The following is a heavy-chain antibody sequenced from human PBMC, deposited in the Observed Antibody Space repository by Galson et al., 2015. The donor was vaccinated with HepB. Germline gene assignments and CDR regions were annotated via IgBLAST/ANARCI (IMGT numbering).Heavy chain of an antibody. CDR1: GVTFSSYA. Sequence: SVRLSCTASGVTFSSYAISWVRQAPGQGLEWMGGIIPIFGTANYAQKFQGRVTITADESTNTAYMELNSLRSEDTAVYYCARAVPRGAFDFWGQGTMVTVSS. J-gene: IGHJ3*01. CDR2: IIPIFGTA. V-gene: IGHV1-69*13. D-gene: IGHD3-10*01. CDR3: ARAVPRGAFDF.